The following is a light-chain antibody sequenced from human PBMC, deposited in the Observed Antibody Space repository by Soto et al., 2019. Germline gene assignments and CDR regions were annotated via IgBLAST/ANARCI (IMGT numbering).Light chain of an antibody. J-gene: IGKJ2*01. CDR2: KAS. Sequence: DIQMTQSPSTLSASVGDRVTITCRASQSISSWLAWYQQKPGKAPKLVIYKASSLESGVPSRFSDSGSGTEFTLTISSLQPDDFATYYCQQYNSYPYTFGQGTKLEIK. CDR1: QSISSW. V-gene: IGKV1-5*03. CDR3: QQYNSYPYT.